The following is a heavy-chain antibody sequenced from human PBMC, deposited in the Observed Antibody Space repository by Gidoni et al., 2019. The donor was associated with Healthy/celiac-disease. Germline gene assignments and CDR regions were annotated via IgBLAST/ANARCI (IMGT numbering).Heavy chain of an antibody. D-gene: IGHD2-15*01. CDR3: AKDYSCWHGIDY. CDR1: GFTFSIHG. J-gene: IGHJ4*02. V-gene: IGHV3-30*18. Sequence: QVKLVEAGGGLVKPGRSLRLSCAASGFTFSIHGMHWVRQAPGKGLGGVAVISYDGSNKYYAASVKGRFTSSRDNSKNTLYLQMNSLRAEDTAVYYCAKDYSCWHGIDYWGQGTLVTISS. CDR2: ISYDGSNK.